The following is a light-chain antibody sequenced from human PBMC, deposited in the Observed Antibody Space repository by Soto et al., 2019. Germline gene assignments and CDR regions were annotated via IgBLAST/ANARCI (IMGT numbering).Light chain of an antibody. CDR1: QSISSY. Sequence: DIQMTQSPSSLSASVGDRVTITCRASQSISSYFNWYQQKQGKAPKLLIYAASSLQSGVPSRFSGSGSGTDFTLTISSLQPEDFATYYGQQSYSTPLTFGGGTKVEIK. V-gene: IGKV1-39*01. J-gene: IGKJ4*01. CDR3: QQSYSTPLT. CDR2: AAS.